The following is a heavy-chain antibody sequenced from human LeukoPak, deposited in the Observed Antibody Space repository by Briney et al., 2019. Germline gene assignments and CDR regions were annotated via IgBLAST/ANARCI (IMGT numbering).Heavy chain of an antibody. CDR2: INHSGST. CDR3: ARAEIKLYNQRRYYFDY. Sequence: SETLSLTCAVYGVAFSVYYWRCGPERPGRGLEWIWDINHSGSTNYNPSLKSRVTISVDTSKNQFSLKLSSVTAADTAVYYCARAEIKLYNQRRYYFDYWGQGTLVTVSS. J-gene: IGHJ4*02. CDR1: GVAFSVYY. D-gene: IGHD3-16*02. V-gene: IGHV4-34*01.